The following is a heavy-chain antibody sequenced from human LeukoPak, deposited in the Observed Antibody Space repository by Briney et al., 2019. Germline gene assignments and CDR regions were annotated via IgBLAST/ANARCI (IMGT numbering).Heavy chain of an antibody. CDR1: GYTFTSYG. CDR3: ARHRITFGGVIVPGRHDY. D-gene: IGHD3-16*02. J-gene: IGHJ4*02. Sequence: ASVKVSCKASGYTFTSYGISWVRQAPGQGLEWMGWISAYNGNTNYAQKLQGRVTMTTDTSTSTAYMELRSLRSDDTAVYYCARHRITFGGVIVPGRHDYWGQGTLVTVSS. V-gene: IGHV1-18*01. CDR2: ISAYNGNT.